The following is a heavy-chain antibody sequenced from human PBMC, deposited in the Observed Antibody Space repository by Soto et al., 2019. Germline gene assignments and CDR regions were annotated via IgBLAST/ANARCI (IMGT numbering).Heavy chain of an antibody. CDR3: AKANPSGSYPLGY. D-gene: IGHD1-26*01. CDR1: GFTFSSYG. J-gene: IGHJ4*02. V-gene: IGHV3-30*18. CDR2: ISYDGSNK. Sequence: QVQLVESGGGVVQPGRSLRLSCAASGFTFSSYGMHWDRQAPGKGLEWVAVISYDGSNKYYADSVKGRFTISRDNSKNTRYLQMNSLRAEDTAVYYCAKANPSGSYPLGYWGQGTLVTVSS.